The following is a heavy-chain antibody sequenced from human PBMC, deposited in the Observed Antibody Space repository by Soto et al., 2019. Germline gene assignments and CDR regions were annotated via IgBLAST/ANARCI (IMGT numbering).Heavy chain of an antibody. V-gene: IGHV3-33*01. D-gene: IGHD4-4*01. CDR3: STPTLLITTFDS. CDR2: IWHDGTKK. Sequence: QEQLVESGGGVVQPGRSLRLSCAASGFTFSDYAMHWVRQAPGKGLEWVAVIWHDGTKKDYADSVRGRFTISSDNSKTTLSLPMPSLRAPDTAIYFCSTPTLLITTFDSWGQATLVTVSS. J-gene: IGHJ4*02. CDR1: GFTFSDYA.